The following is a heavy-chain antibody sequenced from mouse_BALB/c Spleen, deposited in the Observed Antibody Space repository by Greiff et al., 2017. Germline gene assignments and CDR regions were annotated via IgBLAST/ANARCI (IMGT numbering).Heavy chain of an antibody. CDR2: IDPETGGT. J-gene: IGHJ2*01. CDR1: GYTFTDYE. CDR3: TRGSSPFDY. D-gene: IGHD1-1*01. V-gene: IGHV1-15*01. Sequence: QVQLQQSGAELVRPGASVTLSCKASGYTFTDYEMHWVKQTPVHGLEWIGAIDPETGGTAYNQKFKGKATLTADKSSSTAYMELRSLTSEDSAVYYCTRGSSPFDYWGQGTTLTVSS.